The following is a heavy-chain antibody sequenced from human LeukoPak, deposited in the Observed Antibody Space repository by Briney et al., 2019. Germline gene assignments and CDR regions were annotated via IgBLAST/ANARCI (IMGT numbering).Heavy chain of an antibody. D-gene: IGHD6-19*01. CDR2: ISSSGSTI. CDR3: ARAVDSGWYH. V-gene: IGHV3-48*03. J-gene: IGHJ5*02. Sequence: QSGGSLRLSCAASGXTFSSYEMNWVRQAPGKGLEWVSYISSSGSTIYYADSVKGRFTISRDNAKNSLYLQMNGLRAEDTAVYYCARAVDSGWYHWGQGTLVTVSS. CDR1: GXTFSSYE.